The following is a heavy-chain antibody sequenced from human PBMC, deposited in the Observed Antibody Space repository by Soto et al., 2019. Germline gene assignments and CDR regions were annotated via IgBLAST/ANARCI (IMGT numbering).Heavy chain of an antibody. J-gene: IGHJ4*02. CDR2: ISSSSSYI. V-gene: IGHV3-21*01. CDR1: GFTFSSYS. Sequence: PGGSLRLSCAASGFTFSSYSMNWVRQAPGKGLEWVSSISSSSSYIYYADSVKGRFTISRDNAKNSLYLQMNSLRAEDTAVYYRAKDPSSTPFYYLASGGRGPLVPVSS. D-gene: IGHD6-13*01. CDR3: AKDPSSTPFYYLAS.